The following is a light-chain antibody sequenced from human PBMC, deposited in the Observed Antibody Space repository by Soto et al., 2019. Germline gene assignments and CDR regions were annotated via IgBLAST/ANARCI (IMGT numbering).Light chain of an antibody. Sequence: EIVLTQSPATLSLSPGERATLSCRASQSVSTYLAWYQQKPGQAPRLLIYDASNRATSIPARFSGSGSGSNFSLTIISREPDDVAVEYCQQRGNWPPYTFGQGTKLEIK. J-gene: IGKJ2*01. CDR3: QQRGNWPPYT. CDR1: QSVSTY. V-gene: IGKV3-11*01. CDR2: DAS.